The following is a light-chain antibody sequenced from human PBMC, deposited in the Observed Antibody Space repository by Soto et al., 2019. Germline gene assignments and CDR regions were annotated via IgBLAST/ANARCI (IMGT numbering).Light chain of an antibody. CDR3: QQYYDWPIT. CDR2: DAS. Sequence: EIVMTQSPATLSVSPGERATLXXRASQSVSSNLAWYQQKPGQAPRLLIYDASTRATGIPARFSGSGSGTEFTLTISSLQSEDFAVYYCQQYYDWPITFGQGTRLEIK. J-gene: IGKJ5*01. V-gene: IGKV3-15*01. CDR1: QSVSSN.